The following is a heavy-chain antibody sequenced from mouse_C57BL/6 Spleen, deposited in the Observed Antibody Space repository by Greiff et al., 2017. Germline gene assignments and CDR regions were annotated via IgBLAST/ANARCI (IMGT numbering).Heavy chain of an antibody. V-gene: IGHV1-9*01. Sequence: QVQLQQSGAELMKPGASVKLSCKATGYTFTGYWIEWVKQRPGHGLEWIGEILPGSGSTNYNEKFKGKATFTADTSSNTAYMQLSSLTTEDSAIYYCARPLYGSSYVWYFDVWGTGTTVTVSS. CDR2: ILPGSGST. CDR3: ARPLYGSSYVWYFDV. J-gene: IGHJ1*03. CDR1: GYTFTGYW. D-gene: IGHD1-1*01.